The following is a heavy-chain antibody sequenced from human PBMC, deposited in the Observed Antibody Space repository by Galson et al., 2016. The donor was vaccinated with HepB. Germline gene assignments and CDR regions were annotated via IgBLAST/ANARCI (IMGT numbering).Heavy chain of an antibody. CDR3: AKDFERGGYFSDC. Sequence: SLRLSCAASGFTFNRNGMHWVRQAPGKGLEWVAVISNDGTNKYYAESVKGRFTISRDNSMDTVYLQTNSLRPDDTAIYYCAKDFERGGYFSDCWGQGTVVTVSS. CDR1: GFTFNRNG. J-gene: IGHJ4*02. D-gene: IGHD3-10*01. V-gene: IGHV3-30*18. CDR2: ISNDGTNK.